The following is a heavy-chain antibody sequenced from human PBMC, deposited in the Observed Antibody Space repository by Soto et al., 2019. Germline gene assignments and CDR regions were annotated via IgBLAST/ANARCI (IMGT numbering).Heavy chain of an antibody. Sequence: QVQLVQSGAEVKKPGSSVEVSCKASGGTFSSYTISWVRQAPGQGLEWMGRIIPILGIAYYAQKFQGRVTITADKSTSTAYMELSSLRSEDTAVYYCARSGYSYGSWWFDPWGQGTLVTVSS. CDR3: ARSGYSYGSWWFDP. CDR1: GGTFSSYT. J-gene: IGHJ5*02. CDR2: IIPILGIA. V-gene: IGHV1-69*02. D-gene: IGHD5-18*01.